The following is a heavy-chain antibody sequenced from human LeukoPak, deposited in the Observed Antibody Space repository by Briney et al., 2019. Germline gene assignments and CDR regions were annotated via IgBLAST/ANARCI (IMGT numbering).Heavy chain of an antibody. CDR2: ITGARSTI. D-gene: IGHD3-22*01. CDR3: AREKIGHDY. J-gene: IGHJ4*02. Sequence: GGSLRLSCTASGFTFSSYTMNWVRQAPGKGLEWVSYITGARSTIYYADSVKGRFTISRDNAKNSLYLQMDSLRAEDTAVYYCAREKIGHDYWGQGTLVTVSS. V-gene: IGHV3-48*04. CDR1: GFTFSSYT.